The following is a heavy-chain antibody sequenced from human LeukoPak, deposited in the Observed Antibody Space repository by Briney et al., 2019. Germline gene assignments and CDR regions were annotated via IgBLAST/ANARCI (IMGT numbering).Heavy chain of an antibody. J-gene: IGHJ5*02. CDR2: INPNGGTT. V-gene: IGHV1-46*01. CDR3: ARGGFGLGVGATRGLNWFDP. Sequence: ASVNVSCKGSGYTFTSYGINWVRQAPGQGLEWMGRINPNGGTTTSAQKFQGRVTITRDTSTSTVYMEPRSLRSEDTAVYYCARGGFGLGVGATRGLNWFDPWGQGTLVTVSS. CDR1: GYTFTSYG. D-gene: IGHD1-26*01.